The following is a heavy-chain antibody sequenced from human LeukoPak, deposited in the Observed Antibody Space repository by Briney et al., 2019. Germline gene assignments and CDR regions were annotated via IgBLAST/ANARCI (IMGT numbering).Heavy chain of an antibody. D-gene: IGHD2-15*01. CDR3: ARARLTYCSGGSCYSGSYMDV. CDR1: GYTFTGYY. V-gene: IGHV1-2*02. J-gene: IGHJ6*03. CDR2: INPNSGGT. Sequence: ASVKVSCKSSGYTFTGYYMHWLGQARGQGLEWMGWINPNSGGTNYAQKFQGRVTMTRDTSISTAYMELSRLRSDDTAVYYCARARLTYCSGGSCYSGSYMDVWGKGTTVTVSS.